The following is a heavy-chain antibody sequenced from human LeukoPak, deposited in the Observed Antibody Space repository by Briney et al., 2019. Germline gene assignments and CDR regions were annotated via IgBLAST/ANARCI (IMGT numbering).Heavy chain of an antibody. CDR2: ISSSSSYI. J-gene: IGHJ4*02. V-gene: IGHV3-21*01. D-gene: IGHD3-22*01. Sequence: GGSLRLSCAASGFTFSSYSMNWVRQAPGKGLEWVSSISSSSSYIYYADSVKGRFTISTDNAKNSLYLQMNSLRAEDTAVYYCARAIPNYYDSSGYYYTGGFDYWGQGTLVTVSS. CDR1: GFTFSSYS. CDR3: ARAIPNYYDSSGYYYTGGFDY.